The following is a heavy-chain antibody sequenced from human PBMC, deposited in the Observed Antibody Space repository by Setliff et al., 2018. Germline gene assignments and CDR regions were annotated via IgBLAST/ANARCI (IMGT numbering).Heavy chain of an antibody. J-gene: IGHJ4*02. CDR2: IYYSGTT. CDR3: ATTGTYRYFDY. D-gene: IGHD1-1*01. V-gene: IGHV4-39*01. Sequence: SETLSLTCTVSGDSISSSRDYWAWIRQPPGKGLEWIGNIYYSGTTYSNPSLKSRVTMSVDTSKNQFSLRLNSVTASDTAVYYCATTGTYRYFDYWGQGTLVTVSA. CDR1: GDSISSSRDY.